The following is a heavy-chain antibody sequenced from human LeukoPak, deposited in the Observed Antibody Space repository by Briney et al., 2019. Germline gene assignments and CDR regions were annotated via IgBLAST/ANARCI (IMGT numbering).Heavy chain of an antibody. J-gene: IGHJ6*03. D-gene: IGHD6-6*01. CDR1: GHSIDSGYH. Sequence: SSETLSLTCTVSGHSIDSGYHWGWIRQPPGKGLEWIGSIYWSGNSYFNPSLKSRVTMSVDTSKNHFSLNLDSVTAADTAVYYCARDVRRSSSSANSYYYYMDVWGKGTTVTVPS. V-gene: IGHV4-38-2*02. CDR2: IYWSGNS. CDR3: ARDVRRSSSSANSYYYYMDV.